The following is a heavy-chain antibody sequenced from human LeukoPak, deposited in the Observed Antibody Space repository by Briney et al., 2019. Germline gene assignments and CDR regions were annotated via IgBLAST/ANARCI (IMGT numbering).Heavy chain of an antibody. J-gene: IGHJ2*01. D-gene: IGHD3-22*01. V-gene: IGHV4-59*01. CDR3: ARDRDSSGLRDFDL. Sequence: SETLSLTCTVSGGSINSYYWSWIRQPPGKGLEWIGYIYYSGNTNYNPSLKSRVSISIDTSKDQSSLQLSSVTAADTAVYYCARDRDSSGLRDFDLWGRGTLVTVSA. CDR1: GGSINSYY. CDR2: IYYSGNT.